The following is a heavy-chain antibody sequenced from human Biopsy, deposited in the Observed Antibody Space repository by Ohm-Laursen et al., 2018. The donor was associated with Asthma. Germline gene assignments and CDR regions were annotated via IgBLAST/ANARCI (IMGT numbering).Heavy chain of an antibody. Sequence: SLRLSCAAPGFAFDDSAMHWVRQAPGRGLEWVAGISWNSVTVDYAASVKGRFTISRDNAKNSLDLEMNSLRSEDTALYYCAKDTLSSSWKWFDPWGQGTLVTVPS. CDR3: AKDTLSSSWKWFDP. J-gene: IGHJ5*02. V-gene: IGHV3-9*01. D-gene: IGHD2-2*01. CDR2: ISWNSVTV. CDR1: GFAFDDSA.